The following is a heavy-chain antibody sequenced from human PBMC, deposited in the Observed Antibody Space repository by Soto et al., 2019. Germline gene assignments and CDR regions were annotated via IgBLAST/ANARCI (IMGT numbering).Heavy chain of an antibody. CDR1: GFTFSSYA. D-gene: IGHD2-2*01. J-gene: IGHJ5*02. CDR2: ISYDGSNK. CDR3: AKDLNSRTPLNWFDP. Sequence: PGGSLRLSCAASGFTFSSYAMHWVRQAPGKGLEWVAVISYDGSNKYYADSVKGRFTISRDNSKNTLYLQMNSLRAEDTAVYYCAKDLNSRTPLNWFDPWGQGNLVTVSS. V-gene: IGHV3-30-3*01.